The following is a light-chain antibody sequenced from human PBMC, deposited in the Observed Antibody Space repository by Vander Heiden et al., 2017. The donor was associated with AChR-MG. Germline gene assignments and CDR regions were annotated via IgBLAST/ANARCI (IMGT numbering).Light chain of an antibody. CDR2: RHN. J-gene: IGLJ1*01. CDR1: HSNIGSNT. CDR3: ASWDDSLKVYL. V-gene: IGLV1-44*01. Sequence: QSILTQPPSAPDTPGQRVTVSSPGSHSNIGSNTVTSYPKKPGMAPKLLIHRHNQRPSGVPDRFAGSKSGSSASLAISGLHSEDEADYYCASWDDSLKVYLFGSGTAVTVL.